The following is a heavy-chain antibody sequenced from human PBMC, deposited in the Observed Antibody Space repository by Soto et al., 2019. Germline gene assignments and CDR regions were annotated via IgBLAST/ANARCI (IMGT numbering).Heavy chain of an antibody. CDR3: AKSPDIVVVPGMDV. D-gene: IGHD2-2*01. CDR2: IKSKTDGGTT. Sequence: PGGSLILSCAASGFTFRNAWMNWVRQAPGKGLEWVGRIKSKTDGGTTDYAAPVKGRFTISRDDSKNTLYLQMNSLRAEDTAVYYCAKSPDIVVVPGMDVGGQGTTVTVSS. J-gene: IGHJ6*02. V-gene: IGHV3-15*07. CDR1: GFTFRNAW.